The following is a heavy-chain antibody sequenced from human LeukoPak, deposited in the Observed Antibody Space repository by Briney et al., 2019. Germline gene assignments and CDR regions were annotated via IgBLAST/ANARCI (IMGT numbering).Heavy chain of an antibody. V-gene: IGHV4-34*01. CDR1: GGSFSGYY. CDR2: INHSGST. D-gene: IGHD5-18*01. CDR3: ARDGYGPRSIGY. Sequence: SETLSLTCAVYGGSFSGYYWSWIRQPPGKGLEWIGEINHSGSTNYNPSLKSRVTISVDTSKNQFSLKLSSVTAADTAVYYCARDGYGPRSIGYWGQGTPVTVSS. J-gene: IGHJ4*02.